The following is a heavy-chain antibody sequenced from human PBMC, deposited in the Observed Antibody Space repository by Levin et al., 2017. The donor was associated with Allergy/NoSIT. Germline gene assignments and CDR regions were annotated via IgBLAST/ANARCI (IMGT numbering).Heavy chain of an antibody. D-gene: IGHD3-22*01. V-gene: IGHV3-23*01. J-gene: IGHJ4*02. Sequence: GESLKISCAASGFTFSSYAMSWVRQAPGKGLEWVSAISGSGGSTYYADSVKGRFTISRDNSKNTLYLQMNSLRAEDTAVYYCAKDRVGSGYYSPVDYWGQGTLVTVSS. CDR2: ISGSGGST. CDR1: GFTFSSYA. CDR3: AKDRVGSGYYSPVDY.